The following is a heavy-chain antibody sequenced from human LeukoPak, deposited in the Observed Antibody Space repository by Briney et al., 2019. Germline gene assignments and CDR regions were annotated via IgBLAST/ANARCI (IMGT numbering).Heavy chain of an antibody. CDR3: ARDPTIFGVVIILGFDY. CDR2: INPNSGGT. J-gene: IGHJ4*02. D-gene: IGHD3-3*01. V-gene: IGHV1-2*02. CDR1: GYTFTGYY. Sequence: ASVKVSCKASGYTFTGYYMHWVRQAPGQGLEWMGWINPNSGGTNYAQKFQGRVTMTRDTSISTAYMELSRLRSDDTAVYYCARDPTIFGVVIILGFDYWGQGTLVTVSS.